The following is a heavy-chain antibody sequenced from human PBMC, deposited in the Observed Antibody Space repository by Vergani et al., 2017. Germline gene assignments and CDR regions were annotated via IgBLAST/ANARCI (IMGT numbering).Heavy chain of an antibody. CDR1: GGSISSYY. Sequence: VQLQESGPGLVKPSETLSLTCTVSGGSISSYYWSWIRQPPGKGLEWVSSISSSSSYIYYADSVKGRFTISRDNAKNSLYLQMNSLRAEDTAVYYCARARSDIAARLTVDAFDIWGQGTMVTVSS. V-gene: IGHV3-21*01. J-gene: IGHJ3*02. CDR2: ISSSSSYI. D-gene: IGHD6-6*01. CDR3: ARARSDIAARLTVDAFDI.